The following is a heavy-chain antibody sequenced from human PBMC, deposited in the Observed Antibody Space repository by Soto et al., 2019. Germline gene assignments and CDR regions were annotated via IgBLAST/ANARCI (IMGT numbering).Heavy chain of an antibody. D-gene: IGHD1-26*01. CDR2: IRYDGPNT. CDR1: GIIFTGYG. Sequence: QVQLVESGGGVVQPGGSLRLSCAASGIIFTGYGMHWVRQAPGQGLAWVALIRYDGPNTYYADYVKGRFTISRDNSKNTLYVQMNSLRAEDTAVYYCARDGVGRSVFFGFFDYWGQGALVTVSS. V-gene: IGHV3-30*02. CDR3: ARDGVGRSVFFGFFDY. J-gene: IGHJ4*02.